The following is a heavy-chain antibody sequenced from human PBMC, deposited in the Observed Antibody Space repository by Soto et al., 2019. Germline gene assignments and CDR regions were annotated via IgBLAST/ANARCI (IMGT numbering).Heavy chain of an antibody. Sequence: QVQLVESGGGVVQPGRSLRLSCAASGFTFSSYAMHWVRQAPGKGLEWVAVISYDGSNKYYADSVKGQFTISRDNSKNTLYLQMNSLRAEDTAVYYCARSWFGELFEYFDYCGQGTLVTVSS. J-gene: IGHJ4*02. CDR3: ARSWFGELFEYFDY. CDR1: GFTFSSYA. V-gene: IGHV3-30-3*01. D-gene: IGHD3-10*01. CDR2: ISYDGSNK.